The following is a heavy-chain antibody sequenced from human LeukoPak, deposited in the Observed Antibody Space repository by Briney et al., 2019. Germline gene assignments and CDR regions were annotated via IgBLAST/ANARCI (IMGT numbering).Heavy chain of an antibody. CDR1: GFTFSSYW. Sequence: HGGSLSLSCAASGFTFSSYWMHWVRQAPGKGLVWVSRINSDGSSTSYADSVKGRFTISRDNAKNTLYLQMNSLRAEDTAVYYCAREENLWGIFGVVTPFDPWAREPWSPSPQ. J-gene: IGHJ5*02. V-gene: IGHV3-74*01. CDR2: INSDGSST. D-gene: IGHD3-3*01. CDR3: AREENLWGIFGVVTPFDP.